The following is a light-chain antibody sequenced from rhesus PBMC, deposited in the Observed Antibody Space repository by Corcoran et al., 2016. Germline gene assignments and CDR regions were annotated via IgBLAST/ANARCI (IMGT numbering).Light chain of an antibody. Sequence: DIQMTQSPSSLSASVGDTVTITCRASQGISSYLNWFQQKPGKAPTLLIYDASSLESGVPSRFSGSGSGTDFTLTISSLQPEDFAAYYCLQHNSYPRTFGQGTKVEIK. J-gene: IGKJ1*01. CDR3: LQHNSYPRT. CDR2: DAS. V-gene: IGKV1-28*03. CDR1: QGISSY.